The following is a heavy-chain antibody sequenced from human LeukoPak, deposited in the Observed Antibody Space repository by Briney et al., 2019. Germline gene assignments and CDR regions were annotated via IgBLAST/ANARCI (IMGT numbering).Heavy chain of an antibody. CDR2: INAGNGNT. CDR3: APGYCSSTSCLPFSY. Sequence: ASVKVSCKASGYTFTSYAMHWVRQAPGQRLEWMGWINAGNGNTEYSQKFQGRVTITRDTSASTAYMELSSLRSEDTAVYYCAPGYCSSTSCLPFSYWGQGTLVTVSS. D-gene: IGHD2-2*01. J-gene: IGHJ4*02. V-gene: IGHV1-3*01. CDR1: GYTFTSYA.